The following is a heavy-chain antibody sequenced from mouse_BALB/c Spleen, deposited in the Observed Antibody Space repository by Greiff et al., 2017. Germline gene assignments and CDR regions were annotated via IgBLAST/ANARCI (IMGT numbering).Heavy chain of an antibody. CDR1: GFSLTGYG. J-gene: IGHJ4*01. Sequence: QVQLKESGPGLVAPSQSLSITCTVSGFSLTGYGVNWVRQPPGKGLEWLGMIWGDGSTDYNSALKSRLSISKDNSKSQVFLKMNSLQTDDTARYYCARDRDYYGSSSMDYWGQGTSVIVSS. V-gene: IGHV2-6-7*01. D-gene: IGHD1-1*01. CDR2: IWGDGST. CDR3: ARDRDYYGSSSMDY.